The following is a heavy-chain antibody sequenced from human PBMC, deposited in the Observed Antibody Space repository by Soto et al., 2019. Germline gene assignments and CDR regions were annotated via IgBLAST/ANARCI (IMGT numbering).Heavy chain of an antibody. CDR3: ATRTVFRPLDS. Sequence: SETLSLTCTVSGRSVSSGSHFWSWIRQSPGKGLEWIGYIFDSERTNYNPSLKSRVIISQDRSKNQFFLNLRYATAADTAVYYCATRTVFRPLDSWGRGILVTVSS. CDR1: GRSVSSGSHF. J-gene: IGHJ4*02. CDR2: IFDSERT. V-gene: IGHV4-61*01.